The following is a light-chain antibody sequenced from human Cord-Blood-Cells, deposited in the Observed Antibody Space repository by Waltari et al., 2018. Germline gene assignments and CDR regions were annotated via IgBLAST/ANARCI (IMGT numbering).Light chain of an antibody. J-gene: IGKJ5*01. Sequence: IQLTQSPSPLSASVGDRVTITCRARQGISSYLAWYQQKPGKAPKLLIYAASTLQSGVPSRFSGSGSGTDFTLTISSLQPEDFATYYCQQLNSYPPSITFGQGTRLEIK. V-gene: IGKV1-9*01. CDR1: QGISSY. CDR2: AAS. CDR3: QQLNSYPPSIT.